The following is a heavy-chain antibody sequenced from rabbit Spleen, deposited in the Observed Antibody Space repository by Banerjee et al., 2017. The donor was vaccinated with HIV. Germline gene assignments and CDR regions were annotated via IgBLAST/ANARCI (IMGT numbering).Heavy chain of an antibody. CDR1: GFDFSSYG. CDR3: ARDYGGVGWPYLDL. V-gene: IGHV1S47*01. D-gene: IGHD4-2*01. CDR2: IDPVFGST. J-gene: IGHJ4*01. Sequence: QEQLEESGGDLVKPGGSLKLSCKASGFDFSSYGVSWVRQAPGKGLEWIGYIDPVFGSTYYANWVNGRFTISSHNAQNTLYLQMTSLTAADTATYFCARDYGGVGWPYLDLWGPGTLVTVS.